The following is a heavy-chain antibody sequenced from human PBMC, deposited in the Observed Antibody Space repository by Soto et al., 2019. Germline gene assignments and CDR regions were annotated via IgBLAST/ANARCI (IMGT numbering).Heavy chain of an antibody. D-gene: IGHD2-2*01. CDR3: ARDRFGYCSSTSCGYFDY. V-gene: IGHV1-69*13. Sequence: ASVKVSCKASGGTFSSYAISWVRQAPGQGLEWMGGIIPIFGTANYAQKFQGRVTITADESTSTAYMELSSLRSEDTAVYYCARDRFGYCSSTSCGYFDYWGQGTLVTVSS. CDR1: GGTFSSYA. J-gene: IGHJ4*02. CDR2: IIPIFGTA.